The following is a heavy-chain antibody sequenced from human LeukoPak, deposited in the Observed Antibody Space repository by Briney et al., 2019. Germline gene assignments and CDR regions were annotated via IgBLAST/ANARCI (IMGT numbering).Heavy chain of an antibody. D-gene: IGHD2-2*01. CDR2: ISGSGGTT. J-gene: IGHJ4*02. V-gene: IGHV3-23*01. CDR1: GFTFSSYA. CDR3: AKAFLIVVVPAAHPDY. Sequence: GGSLRLSCAASGFTFSSYAMSWVRQAPGKGLEWVSGISGSGGTTYYADSVKGRFTISRDNSKNTLYLQMNSLRAEDTAVYYCAKAFLIVVVPAAHPDYWGQGTLVTVSS.